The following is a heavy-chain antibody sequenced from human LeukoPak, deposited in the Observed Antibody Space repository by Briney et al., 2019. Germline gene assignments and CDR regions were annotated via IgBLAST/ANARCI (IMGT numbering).Heavy chain of an antibody. CDR1: GFTFSNYW. CDR2: IKQDGSEK. J-gene: IGHJ4*02. D-gene: IGHD2-2*01. Sequence: GGSLRLSCAASGFTFSNYWMSWVRQAPGMGLEWVANIKQDGSEKYYVDSVKGRFTISRDNAKNSLYLQMNSLRAEDTAVFYCARRRCSSTSCFFDNWGQGTLVTVSS. CDR3: ARRRCSSTSCFFDN. V-gene: IGHV3-7*01.